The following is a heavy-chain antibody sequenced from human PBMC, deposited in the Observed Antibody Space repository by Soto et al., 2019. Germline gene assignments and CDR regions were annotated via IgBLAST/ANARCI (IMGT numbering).Heavy chain of an antibody. J-gene: IGHJ6*02. CDR3: ARDEMVVATGSRTWHYYYGMDV. CDR1: GGTFSTYA. CDR2: IIPIFGTA. D-gene: IGHD2-15*01. V-gene: IGHV1-69*12. Sequence: QVQLVQSGAEVKKPGSSVKVSCKSSGGTFSTYAISWVRQAPGQGLEWMGGIIPIFGTANYAQKFQGRATITADESTTTAYMELISLRSEDTAVYYCARDEMVVATGSRTWHYYYGMDVWGQGTTVTVSS.